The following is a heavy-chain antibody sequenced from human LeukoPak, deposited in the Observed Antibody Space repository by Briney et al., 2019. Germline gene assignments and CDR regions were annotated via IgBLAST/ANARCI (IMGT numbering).Heavy chain of an antibody. CDR3: ARDRYGDGFAHFDY. CDR1: GYTFTSYA. CDR2: ITPSGGT. Sequence: GSMKVSCKASGYTFTSYAMHWVRQAPGQGLEWMGWITPSGGTNYPQKFQGRVAITRDTSITTAYMDLSRLTSDDTAVYYCARDRYGDGFAHFDYWGQGALVTVSS. V-gene: IGHV1-2*02. J-gene: IGHJ4*02. D-gene: IGHD5-24*01.